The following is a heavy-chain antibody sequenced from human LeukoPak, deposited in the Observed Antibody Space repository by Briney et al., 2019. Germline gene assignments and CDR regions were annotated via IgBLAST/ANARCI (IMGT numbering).Heavy chain of an antibody. CDR2: IDPSDSNT. CDR1: GYRFTSFW. V-gene: IGHV5-10-1*01. D-gene: IGHD3-16*01. Sequence: GESLRISCKGSGYRFTSFWITWVRQMPGKGLEWMGRIDPSDSNTNYSPSFQGHVTISADMSISTAYLQWSSLKASDTDMYYCARVGELCLRDYWGRGTLVSVSS. J-gene: IGHJ4*02. CDR3: ARVGELCLRDY.